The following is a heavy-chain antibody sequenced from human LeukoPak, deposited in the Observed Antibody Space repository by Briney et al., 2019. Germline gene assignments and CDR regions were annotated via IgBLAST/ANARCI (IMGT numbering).Heavy chain of an antibody. D-gene: IGHD1-26*01. Sequence: GGSLRLSCAASGFTFSSYSMNWVRQAPGKGLEWVSSISSTSTYIYYADSVKGRFTISRDNAKNSLYLQMNSLRAEDTAVYYCACLVGATQDVWGKGTAVIVSS. CDR2: ISSTSTYI. J-gene: IGHJ6*04. V-gene: IGHV3-21*01. CDR3: ACLVGATQDV. CDR1: GFTFSSYS.